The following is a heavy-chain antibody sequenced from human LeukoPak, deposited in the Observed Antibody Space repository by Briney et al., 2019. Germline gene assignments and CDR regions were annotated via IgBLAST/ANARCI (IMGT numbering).Heavy chain of an antibody. D-gene: IGHD6-19*01. CDR3: ARPAVAGLRAGGYDY. CDR1: GFTFSSYS. Sequence: TGGSLRLSCAASGFTFSSYSMNWVRQAPGKGLEWVSYISRSSSTIYHADSVKGRFTISRDNAKNSLYLQMNSLRAEDTAVYYCARPAVAGLRAGGYDYWGQGTLVTVSS. V-gene: IGHV3-48*04. CDR2: ISRSSSTI. J-gene: IGHJ4*02.